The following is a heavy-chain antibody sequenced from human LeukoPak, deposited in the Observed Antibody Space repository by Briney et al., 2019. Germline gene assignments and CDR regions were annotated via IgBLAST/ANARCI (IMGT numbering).Heavy chain of an antibody. CDR3: ARGGGLDV. J-gene: IGHJ6*02. CDR1: GFTFSSYW. Sequence: GGSLRLSCAASGFTFSSYWMNWARQAPGKGLEWVASINHNGNVSYYVDSVKGRFTISRDNAKNSLYLQMSNLRAEDTAVYFWARGGGLDVWGQGATVTVS. D-gene: IGHD3-16*01. V-gene: IGHV3-7*03. CDR2: INHNGNVS.